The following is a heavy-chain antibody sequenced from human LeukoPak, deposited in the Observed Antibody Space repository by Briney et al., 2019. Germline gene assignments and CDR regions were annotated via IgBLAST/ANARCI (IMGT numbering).Heavy chain of an antibody. J-gene: IGHJ4*02. CDR2: IYYSGST. CDR3: ARLYNYDSSGYYVDY. CDR1: GGSISSYY. D-gene: IGHD3-22*01. Sequence: PSETLSLTCTVSGGSISSYYWSWIRQPPGEGLEWLGYIYYSGSTNYNPSLQSRLTISVDTSKNQISLKLSSVTAADTAVYYCARLYNYDSSGYYVDYWGQGTLVTVSS. V-gene: IGHV4-59*08.